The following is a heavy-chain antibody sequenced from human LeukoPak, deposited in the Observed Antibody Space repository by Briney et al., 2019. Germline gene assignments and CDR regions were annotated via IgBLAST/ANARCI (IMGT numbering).Heavy chain of an antibody. CDR1: GVSISSSSYY. Sequence: PSETLSLTCTVSGVSISSSSYYWGWIRQPPGKGLEWIGSIYYSGSTNQNPSLRSRVTISVDTSKNQVSLKLSSVTAADTAVYYCARSDIWGSYRFLDYWGQGALVTVSS. V-gene: IGHV4-39*07. CDR3: ARSDIWGSYRFLDY. J-gene: IGHJ4*02. CDR2: IYYSGST. D-gene: IGHD3-16*02.